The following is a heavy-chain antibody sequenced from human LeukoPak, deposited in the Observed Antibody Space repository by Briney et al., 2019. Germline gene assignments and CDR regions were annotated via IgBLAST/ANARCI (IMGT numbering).Heavy chain of an antibody. D-gene: IGHD2-2*01. V-gene: IGHV3-21*01. CDR2: ISSSSSYI. Sequence: AGGSLRLSCAASGFTFSSYSMNWVRQAPGKGLEWVSSISSSSSYIYYADSVKGRFTISRDNAKNSLYLQMNSLRAEDTAVYYCARDLRVVPAAIDYWGQGTLVTGSS. CDR3: ARDLRVVPAAIDY. J-gene: IGHJ4*02. CDR1: GFTFSSYS.